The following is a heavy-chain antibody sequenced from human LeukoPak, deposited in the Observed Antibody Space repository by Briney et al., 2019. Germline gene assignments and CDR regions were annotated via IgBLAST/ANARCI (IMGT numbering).Heavy chain of an antibody. Sequence: KSGGSLRLSCVASGFTFSSSTMNWVRQAPGKGLEWVSSISSSSNYIYYGDSVKGRFTISRDNAKNSVSLQMNSLRVEDTAVYYCARGYELRWGHFDYWGQGTLVTVSS. CDR3: ARGYELRWGHFDY. J-gene: IGHJ4*02. V-gene: IGHV3-21*06. D-gene: IGHD4-23*01. CDR2: ISSSSNYI. CDR1: GFTFSSST.